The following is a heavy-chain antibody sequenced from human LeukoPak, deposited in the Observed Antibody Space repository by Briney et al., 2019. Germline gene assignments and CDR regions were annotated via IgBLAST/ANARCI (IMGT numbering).Heavy chain of an antibody. CDR1: GFTFTNAW. CDR3: FTLTSRGLSDS. J-gene: IGHJ4*02. CDR2: IKSKADGETI. Sequence: GGSLRLSCAASGFTFTNAWMNWVRQAPGKGLEWVDRIKSKADGETIDYAAPVRGRFTFSRDDSKNMLYLQMNSLKSEDTAVYYCFTLTSRGLSDSWGQGTLVTVSS. D-gene: IGHD1-20*01. V-gene: IGHV3-15*07.